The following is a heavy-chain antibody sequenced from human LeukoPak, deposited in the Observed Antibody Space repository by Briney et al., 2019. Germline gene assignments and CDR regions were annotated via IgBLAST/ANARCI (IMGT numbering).Heavy chain of an antibody. CDR2: IYPGDSDT. Sequence: GESLKISCKGSGYSFTSYWIGWVRQMPGKGLEWMGIIYPGDSDTRYSPSFQGQVTISADKSISTAYLQWSSLKASDTAMYYCARHPLYCSSTSCYRRGAWFDPWGQGTLVAVSS. J-gene: IGHJ5*02. CDR1: GYSFTSYW. V-gene: IGHV5-51*01. D-gene: IGHD2-2*02. CDR3: ARHPLYCSSTSCYRRGAWFDP.